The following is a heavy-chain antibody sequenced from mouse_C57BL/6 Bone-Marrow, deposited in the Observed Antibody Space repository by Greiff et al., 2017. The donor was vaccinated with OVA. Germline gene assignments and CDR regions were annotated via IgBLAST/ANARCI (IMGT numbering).Heavy chain of an antibody. CDR3: ARSPSLWLRRRSAMDY. Sequence: VQLQQSGAELVKPGASVKLSCTASGFNIKDYYMHWVKQRTEQGLEWIGRIDPEEGERKDAPKFQGKATITADTSSNTAYLQLSSLTSEDTAVYYCARSPSLWLRRRSAMDYWGQGTSVTVSS. CDR2: IDPEEGER. V-gene: IGHV14-2*01. CDR1: GFNIKDYY. J-gene: IGHJ4*01. D-gene: IGHD2-2*01.